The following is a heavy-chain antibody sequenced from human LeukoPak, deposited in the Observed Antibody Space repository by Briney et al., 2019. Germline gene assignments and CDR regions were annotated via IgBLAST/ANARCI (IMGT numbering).Heavy chain of an antibody. Sequence: PGGSLRLSCAASGFTFSDYYMSWIRQAPGKGLEWVSHISSSRSYTNYADSVKGRFTISRDNAKNSLYLQMNSLRAEDTAVYYCARDLMTTVTTYDYWGQGTLVTVSS. D-gene: IGHD4-17*01. V-gene: IGHV3-11*05. CDR3: ARDLMTTVTTYDY. CDR1: GFTFSDYY. J-gene: IGHJ4*02. CDR2: ISSSRSYT.